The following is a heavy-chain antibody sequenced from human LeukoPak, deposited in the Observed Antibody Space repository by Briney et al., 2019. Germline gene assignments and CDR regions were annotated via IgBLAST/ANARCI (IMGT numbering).Heavy chain of an antibody. D-gene: IGHD6-19*01. Sequence: GGSLRLSCAASGFTFSTYAMSWVRQAPGKGLGWVSAVSGNGVSTNYGDSAKGRFTISRDNSKNTLYLQMNSLRADDTAVYYCARGISSGGWYGFDYWGQGTLVTVSS. CDR3: ARGISSGGWYGFDY. CDR1: GFTFSTYA. CDR2: VSGNGVST. V-gene: IGHV3-23*01. J-gene: IGHJ4*02.